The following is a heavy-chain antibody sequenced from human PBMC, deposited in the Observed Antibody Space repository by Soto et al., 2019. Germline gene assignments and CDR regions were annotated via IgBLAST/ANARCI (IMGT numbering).Heavy chain of an antibody. D-gene: IGHD6-13*01. CDR2: INPNSGGT. Sequence: ASVKVSCKASGYTFTGYYMHWVRQAPGQGLEWMGWINPNSGGTNYAQKFQGWVTMTRDTSISTAYMELSRLRSDDTAVYYCARSLSIAASGPELRGAFDTWGQETMVTVSS. CDR3: ARSLSIAASGPELRGAFDT. J-gene: IGHJ3*02. V-gene: IGHV1-2*04. CDR1: GYTFTGYY.